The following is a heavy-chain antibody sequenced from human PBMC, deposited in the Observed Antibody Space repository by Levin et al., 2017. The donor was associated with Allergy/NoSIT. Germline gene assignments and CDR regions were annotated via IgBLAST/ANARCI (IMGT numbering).Heavy chain of an antibody. D-gene: IGHD4-23*01. Sequence: PSETLSLTCAASGFTFSNYAMSWVRQAPGKGLEWVSAISGRSENTYYADSVKGRFTVSRDDSKNTLSLQMNNLRAEDTAVYYCATVSPTTVGLADYWGQGTLVTVSS. CDR1: GFTFSNYA. CDR3: ATVSPTTVGLADY. V-gene: IGHV3-23*01. J-gene: IGHJ4*02. CDR2: ISGRSENT.